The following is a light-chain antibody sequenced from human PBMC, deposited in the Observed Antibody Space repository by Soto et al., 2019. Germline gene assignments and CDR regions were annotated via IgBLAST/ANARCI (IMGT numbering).Light chain of an antibody. CDR3: QKYNSAPLT. Sequence: DIQMTQSPASLSASVGDRVTITCRASQGISTYLAWYQQKPGKVPKLLIYAASTLQSGVPSLFSGSGSGTDFTLTISSLQPEDVATYYCQKYNSAPLTFGGGNKVEIK. V-gene: IGKV1-27*01. CDR1: QGISTY. CDR2: AAS. J-gene: IGKJ4*01.